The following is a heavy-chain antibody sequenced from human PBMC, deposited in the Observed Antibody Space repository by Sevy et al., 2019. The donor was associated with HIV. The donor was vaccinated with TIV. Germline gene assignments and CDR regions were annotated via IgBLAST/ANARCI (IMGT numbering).Heavy chain of an antibody. V-gene: IGHV3-21*04. CDR3: ANHASDYDSSGYLERDAFDI. D-gene: IGHD3-22*01. Sequence: GGSLRLSCAASGFTFSSYSMNWVRQAPGKGLEWVSSISSSNNYIYYADSLKGRFTISRDNAKNSLYLQMNSLRAEDTAVYYCANHASDYDSSGYLERDAFDIWGQGTMVTVSS. CDR1: GFTFSSYS. CDR2: ISSSNNYI. J-gene: IGHJ3*02.